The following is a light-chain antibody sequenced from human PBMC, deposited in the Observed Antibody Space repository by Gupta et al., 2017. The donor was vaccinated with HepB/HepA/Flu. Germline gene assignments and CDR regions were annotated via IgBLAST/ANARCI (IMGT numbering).Light chain of an antibody. J-gene: IGKJ3*01. V-gene: IGKV1-39*01. Sequence: DIQMTQSPSSLSASVGDRVTITCRASQSISSYLNWYQQKPGKAPKLLIYAASSLQSGVPSRFSGSGSGTDFTLTISSLQPEDFATYYCKQSYSTPRFTFGPGTKVDIK. CDR3: KQSYSTPRFT. CDR2: AAS. CDR1: QSISSY.